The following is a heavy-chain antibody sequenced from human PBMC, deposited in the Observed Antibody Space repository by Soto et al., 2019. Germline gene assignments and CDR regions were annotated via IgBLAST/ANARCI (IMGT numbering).Heavy chain of an antibody. CDR2: IKFDGSST. J-gene: IGHJ6*02. CDR3: ARGAKNIYAMDV. Sequence: VQLVESGGGVVQPGGSLRLSCAASGFAFSTYWMHWVRQAPGKGLLWVARIKFDGSSTYSADSVKGRFTISRDDAKNTLYLQMNGLRVDDTAVYYCARGAKNIYAMDVWGQGTTVTVSS. CDR1: GFAFSTYW. V-gene: IGHV3-74*02.